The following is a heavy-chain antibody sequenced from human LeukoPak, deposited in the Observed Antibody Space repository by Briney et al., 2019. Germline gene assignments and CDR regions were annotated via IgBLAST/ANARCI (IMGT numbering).Heavy chain of an antibody. V-gene: IGHV3-23*01. D-gene: IGHD6-13*01. Sequence: GGSLRLSCTASGYTFNSYAMSWVRQAPGKGLEWVSGISGSGTSTYYADSVKGRFTISRDNSKNTLYLQMNSLRAEDTALYYCEKEAAWASCLDYWGQGALVTVS. J-gene: IGHJ4*03. CDR2: ISGSGTST. CDR1: GYTFNSYA. CDR3: EKEAAWASCLDY.